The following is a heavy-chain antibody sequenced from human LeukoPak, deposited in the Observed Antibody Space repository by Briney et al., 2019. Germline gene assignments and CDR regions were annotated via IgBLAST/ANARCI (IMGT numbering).Heavy chain of an antibody. J-gene: IGHJ5*02. Sequence: GGSLRLSCAASGFSFSSYGMNWVRQAPGKGLEWLSAISGSGGSTYYADSVKGRFTISRDNSKNTLYLQMNSLRAEDTAVYYCAKDSGTTDTNWFDPWGQGTLVTVSS. CDR1: GFSFSSYG. D-gene: IGHD1-1*01. CDR2: ISGSGGST. V-gene: IGHV3-23*01. CDR3: AKDSGTTDTNWFDP.